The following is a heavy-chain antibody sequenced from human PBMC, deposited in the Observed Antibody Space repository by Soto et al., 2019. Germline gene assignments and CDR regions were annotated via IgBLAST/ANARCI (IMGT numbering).Heavy chain of an antibody. CDR3: VRDGTKTLRDWFDP. J-gene: IGHJ5*02. CDR1: GDSIGGFW. V-gene: IGHV4-4*07. CDR2: IYATGTT. D-gene: IGHD1-1*01. Sequence: AACLSPTSNVYGDSIGGFWWSWIRKSAGKGQEWIGRIYATGTTDYNPSLKSRVMMSVDTSKKQFSLKLRSVTAADTAVYYCVRDGTKTLRDWFDPGGQG.